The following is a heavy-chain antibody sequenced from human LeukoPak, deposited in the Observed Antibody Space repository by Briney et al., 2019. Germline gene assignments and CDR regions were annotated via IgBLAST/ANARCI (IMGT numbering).Heavy chain of an antibody. CDR3: ARDRGLLYGSSGCLDS. CDR2: IIPIFGTA. D-gene: IGHD6-19*01. CDR1: GGTFSSYA. Sequence: GASVKVSCKASGGTFSSYAISWVRQAPGQGLEWMGGIIPIFGTANYAQKFQGRVTMTRDTSTSTVYMELSSLTSEDTAVYYCARDRGLLYGSSGCLDSWGQGTLVTVSS. J-gene: IGHJ4*02. V-gene: IGHV1-69*05.